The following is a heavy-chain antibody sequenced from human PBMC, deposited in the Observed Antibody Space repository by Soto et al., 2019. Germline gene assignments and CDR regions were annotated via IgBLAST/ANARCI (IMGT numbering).Heavy chain of an antibody. V-gene: IGHV5-51*01. D-gene: IGHD3-16*01. J-gene: IGHJ4*02. CDR2: IYPGDSET. CDR1: GYSFSSYW. CDR3: ARDYEYALDY. Sequence: GESLKISCKGSGYSFSSYWIGWVRQMPGKGLEWMGFIYPGDSETRYSPSFQGQVTISFDKSISTAYLQWSSLKASDTAIYYCARDYEYALDYWGQGTLVTVSS.